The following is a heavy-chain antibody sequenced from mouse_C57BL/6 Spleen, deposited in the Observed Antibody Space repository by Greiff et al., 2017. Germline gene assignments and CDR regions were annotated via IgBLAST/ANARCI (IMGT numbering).Heavy chain of an antibody. CDR1: GYSFTGYY. J-gene: IGHJ4*01. CDR3: ARLRSYAMDY. D-gene: IGHD2-12*01. Sequence: VQLQQSGPELVKPGASVKISCKASGYSFTGYYMNWVKQSPEKSLEWIGEINPSTGGTTYNQKFKAKAILTVDKSSSTAYMQLKSLTSEDSAVYYCARLRSYAMDYWGQGTSVTVSS. CDR2: INPSTGGT. V-gene: IGHV1-42*01.